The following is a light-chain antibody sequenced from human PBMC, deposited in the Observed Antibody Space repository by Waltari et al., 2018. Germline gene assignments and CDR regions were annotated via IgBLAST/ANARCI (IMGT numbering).Light chain of an antibody. CDR1: QDISNY. V-gene: IGKV1-33*01. Sequence: DIQMPQSPSSLSASVGDRVTITCQASQDISNYLNWYQQKPGKAPKLLIYDASNVETGVPARFSGSGSGTDVTFTISSLQPEDIATYYCQQYDNLPPYTFGQGTKLEIK. CDR2: DAS. CDR3: QQYDNLPPYT. J-gene: IGKJ2*01.